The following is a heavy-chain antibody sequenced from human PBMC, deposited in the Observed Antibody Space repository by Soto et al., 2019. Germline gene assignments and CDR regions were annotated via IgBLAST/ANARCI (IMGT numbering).Heavy chain of an antibody. CDR1: GFTFSSYA. Sequence: GGSLRLSCAASGFTFSSYAMHWVRQAPGKGLEWVAVISYDGSNKYYADSVKGRFTISRDNSKNTLYLQMNSLRAEDTAVYYCARGGSSGWYGPLSYYYYGMDVWGQGTTVTVSS. CDR2: ISYDGSNK. J-gene: IGHJ6*02. CDR3: ARGGSSGWYGPLSYYYYGMDV. D-gene: IGHD6-19*01. V-gene: IGHV3-30-3*01.